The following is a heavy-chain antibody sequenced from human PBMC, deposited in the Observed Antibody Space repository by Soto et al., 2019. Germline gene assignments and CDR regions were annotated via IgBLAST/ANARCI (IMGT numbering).Heavy chain of an antibody. Sequence: SLRVSCAVAGCKVSGIYMRWVSQEPGKGLEWVSVIYSGGSTYYADSVKGRFTISRDNSKNTLYLQMNSLRAEDTAVYYCARDIKGGDYGMGYYYYYMDVWVKGTTVTVSS. V-gene: IGHV3-66*01. D-gene: IGHD4-17*01. CDR1: GCKVSGIY. J-gene: IGHJ6*03. CDR3: ARDIKGGDYGMGYYYYYMDV. CDR2: IYSGGST.